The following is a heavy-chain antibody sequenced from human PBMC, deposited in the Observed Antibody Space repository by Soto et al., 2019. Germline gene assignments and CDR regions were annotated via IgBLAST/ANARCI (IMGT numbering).Heavy chain of an antibody. J-gene: IGHJ3*02. D-gene: IGHD2-2*01. CDR2: IYYSGST. V-gene: IGHV4-39*01. CDR1: GGSVSSSDYY. CDR3: ARHCLHRSTSCPHDI. Sequence: QLQLQESGPGLVKPSETLSLTCTVSGGSVSSSDYYWGWIRQPPGKGLEWIGTIYYSGSTYYNPSLRSRVTISVDTSKNQFSLKLSSVTAADTAVYYCARHCLHRSTSCPHDIWGQGTMVTVSS.